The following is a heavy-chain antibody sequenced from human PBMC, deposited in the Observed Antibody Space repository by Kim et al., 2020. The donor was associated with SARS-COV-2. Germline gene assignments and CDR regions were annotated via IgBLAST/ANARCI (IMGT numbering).Heavy chain of an antibody. D-gene: IGHD3-3*01. Sequence: GGSLRLSCAASGFTFSSYGMHWVRQAPGKGLEWVAVIWYDGSNKYYADSVKGRFTISRDNSKNTLYLQMNSLRAEDTAVYYCARGEYYDFWSGYGHFYYYYGMAVWGQGTTVTVSS. CDR1: GFTFSSYG. V-gene: IGHV3-33*01. CDR2: IWYDGSNK. J-gene: IGHJ6*02. CDR3: ARGEYYDFWSGYGHFYYYYGMAV.